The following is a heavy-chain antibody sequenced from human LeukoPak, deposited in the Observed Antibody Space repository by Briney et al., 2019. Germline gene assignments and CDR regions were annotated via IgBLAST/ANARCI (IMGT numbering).Heavy chain of an antibody. V-gene: IGHV1-18*01. CDR1: GYTFTSYG. Sequence: ASVKVSCKASGYTFTSYGISWVRQAPGQGLEWMGWISAYNGNKNYAQKLQGRVTMTTDTSTSTAYMELRSLRSDDTAVYYCASQLGYSYGTSFDYWGQGTLVTVSS. D-gene: IGHD5-18*01. J-gene: IGHJ4*02. CDR3: ASQLGYSYGTSFDY. CDR2: ISAYNGNK.